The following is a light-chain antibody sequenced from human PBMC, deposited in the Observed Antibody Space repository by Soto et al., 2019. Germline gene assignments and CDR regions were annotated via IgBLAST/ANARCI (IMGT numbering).Light chain of an antibody. Sequence: DIQMTQSPSFVSASVGDRVTITCRASLPIRSYLAWYQQTPGKAPRLLIYAASTLQSGVPSRFSGSGSGTDFALTISSLQTEDFATYFCQQAYSFPPTFGQGTRVEIK. J-gene: IGKJ1*01. CDR2: AAS. CDR3: QQAYSFPPT. CDR1: LPIRSY. V-gene: IGKV1D-12*01.